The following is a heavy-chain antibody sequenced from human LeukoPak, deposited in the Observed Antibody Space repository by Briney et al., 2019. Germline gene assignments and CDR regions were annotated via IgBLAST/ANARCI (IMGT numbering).Heavy chain of an antibody. Sequence: SETLSLTCTVSGGSISSYYGSWIRQPAGKGLEWIGRIYTSGSTNYNPSLKSRVTMSVDTSKNQFSLKLSSVTAADTAVYYCAREFIVVVTTGYYYYMDVWGKGTTVTVSS. CDR2: IYTSGST. CDR3: AREFIVVVTTGYYYYMDV. D-gene: IGHD2-2*01. V-gene: IGHV4-4*07. CDR1: GGSISSYY. J-gene: IGHJ6*03.